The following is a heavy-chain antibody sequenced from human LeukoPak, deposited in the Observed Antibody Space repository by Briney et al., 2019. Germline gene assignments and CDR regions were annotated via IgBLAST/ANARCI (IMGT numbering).Heavy chain of an antibody. D-gene: IGHD3-3*01. J-gene: IGHJ4*02. CDR3: AKRNYDFWSGYYRRAENHFDY. Sequence: GGSPRLSCAASGFTFSSYAMSWVRQTPGKGLEWVSAISGSGGGTYYTDSVKGRFTISRDNSKNTLFLQMNSLRVEDTAVYYCAKRNYDFWSGYYRRAENHFDYWGQGTLVTVSS. V-gene: IGHV3-23*01. CDR1: GFTFSSYA. CDR2: ISGSGGGT.